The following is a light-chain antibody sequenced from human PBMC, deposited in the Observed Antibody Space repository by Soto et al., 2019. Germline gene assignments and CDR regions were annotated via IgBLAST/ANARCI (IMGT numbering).Light chain of an antibody. CDR2: EVT. CDR3: SSKTSSSSPFV. Sequence: QSALAQPASVSGSPGQSITIPCTGTTSDIGAYDYVSWYQQHPGKVPKLIIFEVTKRPSGFSSRFSGSKSGNTASLTISGLHADDEGDYYCSSKTSSSSPFVFGTGTKVTVL. V-gene: IGLV2-14*01. CDR1: TSDIGAYDY. J-gene: IGLJ1*01.